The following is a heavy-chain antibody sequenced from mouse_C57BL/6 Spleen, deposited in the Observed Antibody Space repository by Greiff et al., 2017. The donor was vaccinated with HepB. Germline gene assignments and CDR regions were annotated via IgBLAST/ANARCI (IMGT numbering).Heavy chain of an antibody. Sequence: VQLQQSGPELVKPGASVKISCKASGYSFTDYNMNWVKQSNGKSLEWIGIINPNYGTTSYNQKFKGKATLTVDQSSSTAYMQLNSLTSEDSAVYYWASSLHYDGGFADWGQGTLVTVSA. CDR2: INPNYGTT. CDR1: GYSFTDYN. J-gene: IGHJ3*01. D-gene: IGHD1-2*01. V-gene: IGHV1-39*01. CDR3: ASSLHYDGGFAD.